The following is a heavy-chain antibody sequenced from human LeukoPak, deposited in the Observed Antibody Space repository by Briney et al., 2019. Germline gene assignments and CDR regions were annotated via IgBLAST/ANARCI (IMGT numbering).Heavy chain of an antibody. Sequence: ASVKVSCKASGGTFSSYAISWVRQAPGQGLEWMGGIIPIFGTANYAQKFQGRVTITADESTSTAYMELSSLRSEDTAVYDCARGTDLGVVVPAAMGYWGQGTLVTVSS. CDR1: GGTFSSYA. V-gene: IGHV1-69*13. J-gene: IGHJ4*02. CDR2: IIPIFGTA. D-gene: IGHD2-2*01. CDR3: ARGTDLGVVVPAAMGY.